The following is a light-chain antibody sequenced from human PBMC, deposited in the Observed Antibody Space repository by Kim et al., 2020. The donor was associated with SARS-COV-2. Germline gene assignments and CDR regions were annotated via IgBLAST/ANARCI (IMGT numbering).Light chain of an antibody. CDR3: QVWDTGSDHPI. J-gene: IGLJ2*01. CDR1: SIGLQS. CDR2: YDT. Sequence: PGKTARITCGENSIGLQSVHWYQQKPGQAPVLVIYYDTDRPSGIPERFSGSNSGNTATLTISRVEAGDEADYYCQVWDTGSDHPIFGGGTQLTAL. V-gene: IGLV3-21*04.